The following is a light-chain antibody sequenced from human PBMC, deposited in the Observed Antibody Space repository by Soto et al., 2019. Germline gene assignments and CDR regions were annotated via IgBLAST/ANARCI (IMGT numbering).Light chain of an antibody. J-gene: IGLJ1*01. Sequence: PALAQPSYVPGAPGQSITLSCTGTSSDFGGSDYVSWFQHYPGKGPKLLIYDVTRRPSGVPDRFSGSKSGNTASLTISGLQVEDEADYYCCSHAGSYTFRVFGTGTKFTVL. CDR3: CSHAGSYTFRV. CDR2: DVT. V-gene: IGLV2-11*01. CDR1: SSDFGGSDY.